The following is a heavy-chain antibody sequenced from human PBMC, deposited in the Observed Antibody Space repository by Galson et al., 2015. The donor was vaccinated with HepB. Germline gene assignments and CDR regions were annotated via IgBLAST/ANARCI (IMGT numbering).Heavy chain of an antibody. CDR1: GYSFTTHW. J-gene: IGHJ6*03. CDR2: IFPGDSDT. Sequence: QSGAEVKKPGGSLTISCKASGYSFTTHWIGWVRQMPGKGLEWMGIIFPGDSDTRYSPSFQGQVTMSVDKSISTAYLQWRNLKAADTAMYYCARLVGGMNTSLYYYYYFDVWGQGTTVTVSS. V-gene: IGHV5-51*03. CDR3: ARLVGGMNTSLYYYYYFDV. D-gene: IGHD3-10*01.